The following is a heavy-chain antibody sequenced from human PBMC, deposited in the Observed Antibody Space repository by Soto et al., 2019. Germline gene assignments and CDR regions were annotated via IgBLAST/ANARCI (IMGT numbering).Heavy chain of an antibody. V-gene: IGHV3-48*02. D-gene: IGHD2-2*01. CDR3: ARDYAPSPSDAFDI. CDR2: IISSSSTI. Sequence: GGSLRLSCAASGFTFSSYAMHWVRQAPGKGLEWVSYIISSSSTIYYADSVKGRFTISRDNAKNSLYLQMNSLRDEDTAVYYCARDYAPSPSDAFDIWGQGTMVTVSS. J-gene: IGHJ3*02. CDR1: GFTFSSYA.